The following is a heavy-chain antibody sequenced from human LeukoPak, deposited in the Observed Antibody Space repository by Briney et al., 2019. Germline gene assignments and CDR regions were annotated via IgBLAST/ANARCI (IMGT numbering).Heavy chain of an antibody. Sequence: GASVKVSCKASGYTFTSYGISWVRQAPGQGLEWMGWISAYNGNTNYAQKLQGRVTMTRDTSISTAYMELSRLRSDDTAVYYCARAKEGWDYDSSGYYGYFDYWGQGTLVTVSS. CDR2: ISAYNGNT. D-gene: IGHD3-22*01. CDR3: ARAKEGWDYDSSGYYGYFDY. CDR1: GYTFTSYG. J-gene: IGHJ4*02. V-gene: IGHV1-18*01.